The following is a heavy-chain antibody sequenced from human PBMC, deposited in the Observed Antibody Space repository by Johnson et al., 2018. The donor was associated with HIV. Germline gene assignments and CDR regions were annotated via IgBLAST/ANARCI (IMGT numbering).Heavy chain of an antibody. Sequence: QVQLVESGGGVVQPGRSLRLSCAASGFTFSSYGMHWVRQAPGKGLEWVAVISYDGSNKYYADSVKGRFTISRDNSKNTLYLQMNSLRAEDTAVYYCAKVRSGYTDIDAFDIWGQGTMVTVSS. CDR1: GFTFSSYG. CDR2: ISYDGSNK. D-gene: IGHD3-22*01. J-gene: IGHJ3*02. V-gene: IGHV3-33*05. CDR3: AKVRSGYTDIDAFDI.